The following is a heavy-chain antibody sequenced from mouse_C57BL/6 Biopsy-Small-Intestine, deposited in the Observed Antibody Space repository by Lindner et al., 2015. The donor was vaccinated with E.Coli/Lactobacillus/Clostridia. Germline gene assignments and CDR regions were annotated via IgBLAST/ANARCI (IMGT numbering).Heavy chain of an antibody. V-gene: IGHV5-17*01. J-gene: IGHJ3*01. Sequence: VQLQESGGGLVKPGGSLKLSCAASGFTFSDYGMHWVRQAPEKGLEWVAYISSGSSTIYYADTVKGRFTISRDNAKNTLSLQMTSLRSEDTAMYYCARTWPFAYWGQGTLVTVS. CDR3: ARTWPFAY. CDR1: GFTFSDYG. CDR2: ISSGSSTI.